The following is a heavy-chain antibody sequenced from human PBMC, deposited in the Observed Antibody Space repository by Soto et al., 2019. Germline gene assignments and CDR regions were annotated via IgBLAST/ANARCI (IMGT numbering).Heavy chain of an antibody. J-gene: IGHJ6*02. V-gene: IGHV1-18*04. Sequence: GASVKVSCKASGYTFTSYGISWVRQAPGQGLEWMGWISAYNGNTNYAQNLQGRVTMTTDTSTSTAYMELRSLRSDDTAVYYCASGCSSTSCSPFYYGMDVWGQGTTVTVSS. D-gene: IGHD2-2*01. CDR1: GYTFTSYG. CDR3: ASGCSSTSCSPFYYGMDV. CDR2: ISAYNGNT.